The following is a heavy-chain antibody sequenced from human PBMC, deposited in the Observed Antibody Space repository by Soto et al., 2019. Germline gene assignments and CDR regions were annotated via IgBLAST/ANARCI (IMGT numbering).Heavy chain of an antibody. CDR2: IIPIFGTA. D-gene: IGHD2-21*02. Sequence: GASVKVSCKASGGTFSSYAVSWVRQAPGQGLEWMGGIIPIFGTANYAQKFQGRVTITADESTSTAYMELSSLRSEDTAVYYCARYAEVTAFDYWGQGTLVTVSS. CDR3: ARYAEVTAFDY. CDR1: GGTFSSYA. J-gene: IGHJ4*02. V-gene: IGHV1-69*13.